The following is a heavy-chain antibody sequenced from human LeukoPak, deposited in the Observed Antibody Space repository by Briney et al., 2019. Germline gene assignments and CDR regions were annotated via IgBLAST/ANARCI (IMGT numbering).Heavy chain of an antibody. CDR1: GGTFSSYA. Sequence: ASVKVSCKASGGTFSSYAISWVRQAPGQGLEWMGRIIPILGIANYAQEFQGRVTITADKSTSTAYMELSSLRSEDTAVYYCARVSGGYGSGSYYNANPFDYWGQGTLVTVSS. V-gene: IGHV1-69*04. CDR3: ARVSGGYGSGSYYNANPFDY. CDR2: IIPILGIA. D-gene: IGHD3-10*01. J-gene: IGHJ4*02.